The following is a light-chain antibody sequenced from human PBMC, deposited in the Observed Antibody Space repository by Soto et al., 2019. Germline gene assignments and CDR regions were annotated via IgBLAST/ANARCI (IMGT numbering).Light chain of an antibody. CDR2: AAS. Sequence: DIQMTQSPSSLSASVGDRVTITCRASQTISSHLKWYQQRPGKAPKVLIYAASSLQTGVPSRFSGSGSGTDFTLTISSLQPEDFATYYCQQSDSAPLTFGQGTRREIK. CDR1: QTISSH. J-gene: IGKJ5*01. V-gene: IGKV1-39*01. CDR3: QQSDSAPLT.